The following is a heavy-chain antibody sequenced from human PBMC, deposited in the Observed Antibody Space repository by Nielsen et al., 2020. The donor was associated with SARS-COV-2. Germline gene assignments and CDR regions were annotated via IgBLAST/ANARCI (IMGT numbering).Heavy chain of an antibody. CDR3: ARVLTTVTAGYYYYYMDV. V-gene: IGHV1-3*01. Sequence: ASVKVSCKASGGTFSSYAINWVRQAPGHRLEWMGWSSAGGGDTHYSQKFQGRVTFSSDTSATTAYMELNSLRSEDTAVYYCARVLTTVTAGYYYYYMDVWGNGTTVRVSS. CDR2: SSAGGGDT. J-gene: IGHJ6*03. D-gene: IGHD4-17*01. CDR1: GGTFSSYA.